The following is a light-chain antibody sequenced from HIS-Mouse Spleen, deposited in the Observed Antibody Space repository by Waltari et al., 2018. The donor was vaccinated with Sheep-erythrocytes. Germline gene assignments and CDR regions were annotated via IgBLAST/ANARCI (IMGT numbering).Light chain of an antibody. Sequence: QSALTQPASVSGSPGQSITISCTGTSSDVGSYNLVSWYQQHPGKAPKLMIYAGSKRPSGGSNRCSGAKAGNTASLTISGLQAEDEADYYCCSYAGSSTPWVFGGGTKLTVL. J-gene: IGLJ3*02. V-gene: IGLV2-23*01. CDR1: SSDVGSYNL. CDR2: AGS. CDR3: CSYAGSSTPWV.